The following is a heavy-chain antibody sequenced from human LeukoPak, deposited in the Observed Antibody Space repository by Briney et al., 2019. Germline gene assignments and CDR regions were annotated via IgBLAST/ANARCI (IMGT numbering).Heavy chain of an antibody. D-gene: IGHD3-10*01. V-gene: IGHV3-66*01. CDR3: ARDSAHLWFGEYAFDI. CDR1: GFTVSSNY. Sequence: SGGSLRFSCAASGFTVSSNYMSWVRQAPGKGLEWVSVIYSGGSTYYADSVKGRFTISRDNSKNTLYLQMNSLRAEDTAVYYCARDSAHLWFGEYAFDIWGQGTMVTVSS. CDR2: IYSGGST. J-gene: IGHJ3*02.